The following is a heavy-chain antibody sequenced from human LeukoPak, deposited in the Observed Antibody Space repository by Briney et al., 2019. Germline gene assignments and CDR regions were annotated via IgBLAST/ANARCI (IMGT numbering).Heavy chain of an antibody. J-gene: IGHJ4*02. D-gene: IGHD1-26*01. Sequence: SETLSLTCTVSGGSINSGSYYWSWIRQPAGKGLEWIGRIYTSGSTNYNPSLKSRVTISVDKSKNQFSLKLSSVTAADTAVYYCARDLGYGSGSPGDYWGQGTLVTVSS. CDR2: IYTSGST. V-gene: IGHV4-61*02. CDR3: ARDLGYGSGSPGDY. CDR1: GGSINSGSYY.